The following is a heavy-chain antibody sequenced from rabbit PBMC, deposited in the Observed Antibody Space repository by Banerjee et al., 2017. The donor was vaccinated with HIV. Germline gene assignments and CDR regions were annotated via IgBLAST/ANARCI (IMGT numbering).Heavy chain of an antibody. J-gene: IGHJ4*01. V-gene: IGHV1S47*01. D-gene: IGHD1-1*01. Sequence: CWVRQAPGKRPEWIACIYTGDGTTDYASWVNGRFSISRSTSLNTVDLKMTSLTAADTATYFCARDFTGSTGWNFGLWGPGTLVTVS. CDR2: IYTGDGTT. CDR3: ARDFTGSTGWNFGL.